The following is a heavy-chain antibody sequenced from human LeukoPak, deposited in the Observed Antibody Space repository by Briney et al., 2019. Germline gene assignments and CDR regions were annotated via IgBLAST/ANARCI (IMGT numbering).Heavy chain of an antibody. CDR3: ARVGVTATSDY. D-gene: IGHD2-21*02. Sequence: ASVKVSCKASGYTFTNYYMHWVRQAPGQGLEWMGVINLSGGSTTYAQKFQGRVTMTRDTSTSTAYMDLSSLRSDDTAVYYCARVGVTATSDYWGQGTLVTVSS. V-gene: IGHV1-46*01. CDR1: GYTFTNYY. CDR2: INLSGGST. J-gene: IGHJ4*02.